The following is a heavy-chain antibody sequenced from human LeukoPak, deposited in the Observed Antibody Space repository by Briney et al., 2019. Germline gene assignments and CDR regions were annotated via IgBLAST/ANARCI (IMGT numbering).Heavy chain of an antibody. D-gene: IGHD4-17*01. V-gene: IGHV1-2*02. CDR1: GYTFTGYF. J-gene: IGHJ4*02. CDR2: INPNSGGA. Sequence: ASVKLSFKSSGYTFTGYFMHWDRQPPGQGLELLGWINPNSGGANYAQKFQGRGTITRDTPTSTAYMELSRLKSDDPAVYYCARANGDYSPHNCWGQGNLVTVSS. CDR3: ARANGDYSPHNC.